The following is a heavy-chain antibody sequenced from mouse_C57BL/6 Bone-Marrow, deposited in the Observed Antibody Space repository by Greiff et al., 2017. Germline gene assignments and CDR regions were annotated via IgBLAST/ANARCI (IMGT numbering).Heavy chain of an antibody. CDR1: GYTFTSYG. V-gene: IGHV1-81*01. J-gene: IGHJ3*01. CDR2: IYPRSGNT. Sequence: QVQLQQSGAELARPGASVKLSCKASGYTFTSYGISWVKQRTGQGLEWIGEIYPRSGNTYYNEKFKGKATLTADKSSSTAYMELRSLTSEDSAVYFCARGWRSRGFAYWGQGTLVTVSA. D-gene: IGHD2-3*01. CDR3: ARGWRSRGFAY.